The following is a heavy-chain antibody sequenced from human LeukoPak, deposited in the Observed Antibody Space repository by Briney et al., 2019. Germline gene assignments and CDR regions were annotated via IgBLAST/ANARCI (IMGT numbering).Heavy chain of an antibody. V-gene: IGHV3-48*01. CDR1: GFSFSRHS. D-gene: IGHD6-13*01. Sequence: PGGSLRLSCAASGFSFSRHSVHWVRQAPGKGLEWVSYITSSSGTVYYADSVKGRFTISRDNVKNSLYLQMNSLRAEDTAVYYCARDGSSTYSYYYYYMDVWGKGTTVTVSS. CDR3: ARDGSSTYSYYYYYMDV. J-gene: IGHJ6*03. CDR2: ITSSSGTV.